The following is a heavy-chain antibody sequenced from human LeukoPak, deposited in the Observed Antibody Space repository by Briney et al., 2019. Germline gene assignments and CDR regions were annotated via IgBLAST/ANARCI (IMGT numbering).Heavy chain of an antibody. CDR2: ISGSGGST. CDR3: AKVRGSGSYSDPHYYYMDV. J-gene: IGHJ6*03. Sequence: PGGTLRLSCAASGFTFSSYGMSWVRQTPGKGLEWVSAISGSGGSTYYADSVKGRFTISRDNSKNTLYLQMNSLRAEDTAVYYCAKVRGSGSYSDPHYYYMDVWGKGTTVTISS. V-gene: IGHV3-23*01. CDR1: GFTFSSYG. D-gene: IGHD3-10*01.